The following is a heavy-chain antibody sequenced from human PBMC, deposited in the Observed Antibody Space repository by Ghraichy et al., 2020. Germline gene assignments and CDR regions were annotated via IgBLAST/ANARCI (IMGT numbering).Heavy chain of an antibody. Sequence: SETLSLTCTVSGDSIGSYYWSWIRQPPGKGLEWIGYIYYSGSTYYNPSLKSRVTMSLDTSKNQFSLKLTSVTAADTAVYYCANVVDTASPFDYWGQGTLVTFSS. CDR1: GDSIGSYY. J-gene: IGHJ4*02. V-gene: IGHV4-59*01. CDR3: ANVVDTASPFDY. CDR2: IYYSGST. D-gene: IGHD5-18*01.